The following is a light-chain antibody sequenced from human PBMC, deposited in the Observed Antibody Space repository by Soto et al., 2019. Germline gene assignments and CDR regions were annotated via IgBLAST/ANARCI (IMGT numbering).Light chain of an antibody. CDR1: SSDIGSNNY. CDR2: EVS. V-gene: IGLV2-14*01. J-gene: IGLJ3*02. Sequence: QSALTQPASVSESTGQSIPISCTGTSSDIGSNNYVSWFQQRPGKAPTLIIYEVSNRPSGVSTHFSGPKSGNTASLTISGLRPEDEAEYYCSSYTTTTQLFGGGTKLTVL. CDR3: SSYTTTTQL.